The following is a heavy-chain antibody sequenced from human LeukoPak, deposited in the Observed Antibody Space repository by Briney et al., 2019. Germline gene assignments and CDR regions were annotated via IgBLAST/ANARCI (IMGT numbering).Heavy chain of an antibody. CDR2: IIPIFGTA. J-gene: IGHJ5*02. CDR3: ARESTGYSSGWLS. D-gene: IGHD6-19*01. Sequence: ASVKVSCKASGGTFSSYAISWVRQAPGQGLECMGRIIPIFGTANYAQKFQGRVTITTDESTSTAYMELSSLRSEDTAVYYCARESTGYSSGWLSWGQGTLVTVSS. V-gene: IGHV1-69*05. CDR1: GGTFSSYA.